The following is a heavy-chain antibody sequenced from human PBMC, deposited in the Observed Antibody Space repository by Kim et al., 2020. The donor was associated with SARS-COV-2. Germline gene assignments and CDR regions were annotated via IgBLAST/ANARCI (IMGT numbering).Heavy chain of an antibody. D-gene: IGHD1-26*01. CDR3: AKDFSTSGSYYKGGFDY. V-gene: IGHV3-23*03. CDR2: IYSGGSST. J-gene: IGHJ4*02. Sequence: GGSLILSCAASGFTFSNYDMSWVRQSPGKGLEWVSIIYSGGSSTYYAESVKGRFTISRDNSKNTLYLQMNSLRAEDTAVYYCAKDFSTSGSYYKGGFDYWGQGTLVTVSS. CDR1: GFTFSNYD.